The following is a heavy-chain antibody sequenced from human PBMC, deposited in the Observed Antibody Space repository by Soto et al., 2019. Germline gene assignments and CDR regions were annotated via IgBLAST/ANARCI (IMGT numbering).Heavy chain of an antibody. Sequence: QVQLVQSGAEVRKPGSSVTVSCKASGGTFSNYAISWVRQAPGQGLEWMGGIIPIVGTGSYAQKCQGRVTITADEPTTTAYMELSSLRFEATAVYYCARVVILVPTASTHYYYHMDVWGPGTTVTVSS. V-gene: IGHV1-69*01. CDR3: ARVVILVPTASTHYYYHMDV. CDR2: IIPIVGTG. J-gene: IGHJ6*02. D-gene: IGHD2-2*01. CDR1: GGTFSNYA.